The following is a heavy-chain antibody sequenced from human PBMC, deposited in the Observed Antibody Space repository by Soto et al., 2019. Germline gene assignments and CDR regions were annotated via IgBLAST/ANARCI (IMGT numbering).Heavy chain of an antibody. CDR2: INHSGST. D-gene: IGHD3-3*01. J-gene: IGHJ6*03. CDR1: GGSFSGYY. Sequence: SETLSLTCAVYGGSFSGYYWSWIRQPPGKGLEWIGEINHSGSTNYNPSLKSRVTISVDTSKNQFSLKLSSVTAADTAVYYCARGKKQTIFGVVTNYYMDVWGKGTTVTVSS. V-gene: IGHV4-34*01. CDR3: ARGKKQTIFGVVTNYYMDV.